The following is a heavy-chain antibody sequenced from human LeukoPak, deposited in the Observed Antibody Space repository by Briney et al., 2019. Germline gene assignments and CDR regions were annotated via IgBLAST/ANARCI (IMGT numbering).Heavy chain of an antibody. CDR3: ARDRYYDSSGYSGLDY. J-gene: IGHJ4*02. CDR1: GFTVSSNY. V-gene: IGHV3-66*01. CDR2: IYSGGST. D-gene: IGHD3-22*01. Sequence: GGSLRLSCAASGFTVSSNYMRWVRQAPGKGLEWVSGIYSGGSTYFAHSVKGRFTISRANSKNPLYLQMNSLRAEDTAVYYCARDRYYDSSGYSGLDYWGQGTLVTVSS.